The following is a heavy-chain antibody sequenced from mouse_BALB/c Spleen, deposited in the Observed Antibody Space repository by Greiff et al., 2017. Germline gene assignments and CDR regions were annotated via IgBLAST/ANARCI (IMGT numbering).Heavy chain of an antibody. D-gene: IGHD2-3*01. CDR3: ARDDGYYSFAY. J-gene: IGHJ3*01. CDR1: GFTFSSYA. Sequence: DVMLVESGGGLVKPGGSLKLSCAASGFTFSSYAMSWVRQSPEKRLEWVAEISSGGSYTYYPDTVTGRFTISRDNAKNTLYLEMSSLRSEDTAMYYCARDDGYYSFAYWGQGTLVTVSA. CDR2: ISSGGSYT. V-gene: IGHV5-9-4*01.